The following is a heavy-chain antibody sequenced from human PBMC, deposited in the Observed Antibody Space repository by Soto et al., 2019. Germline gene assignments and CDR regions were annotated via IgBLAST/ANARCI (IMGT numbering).Heavy chain of an antibody. V-gene: IGHV4-34*01. CDR3: ARGLVGYYYYYYMDV. J-gene: IGHJ6*03. D-gene: IGHD1-26*01. CDR1: GGSFSGYY. Sequence: QVQLQQWGGGLLKPSETLSLTCAVYGGSFSGYYWNWIRQPPGKGLEWIGEINHSGTTNYHPSLKGRVIISIDTSNNQFSLKLTSVTAADTAVYYYARGLVGYYYYYYMDVWGKGTTVTVSS. CDR2: INHSGTT.